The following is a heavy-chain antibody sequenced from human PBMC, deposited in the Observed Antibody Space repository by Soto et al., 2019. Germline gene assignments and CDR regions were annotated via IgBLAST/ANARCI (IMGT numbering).Heavy chain of an antibody. CDR3: ARVHGGGSYYYYGMDV. D-gene: IGHD3-16*01. V-gene: IGHV1-69*12. CDR1: GGTFSSYA. J-gene: IGHJ6*02. CDR2: IIPIFGTA. Sequence: QVQLVQSGAEVKKPGSSVKVSCKTSGGTFSSYALIWVRLAPGQGLEWMGGIIPIFGTANYAQKFQGRVTMTADGATSTAYIELSSLRSDDTAVYYCARVHGGGSYYYYGMDVWGQGTTVTVSS.